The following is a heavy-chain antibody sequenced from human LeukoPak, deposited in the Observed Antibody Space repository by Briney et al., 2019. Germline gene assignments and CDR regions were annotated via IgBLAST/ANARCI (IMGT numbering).Heavy chain of an antibody. J-gene: IGHJ4*02. CDR3: ARDRAHYDILTGYYRGQYFDY. Sequence: GGSLRLSCAASGFTFSSYAMSWVRQAPGKGLEWVSAISGSGVSTYYADSVKGRFTISRDNSKNTLYLQMNSLRAEDTAVYYCARDRAHYDILTGYYRGQYFDYWGQGTLVTVSS. CDR2: ISGSGVST. V-gene: IGHV3-23*01. CDR1: GFTFSSYA. D-gene: IGHD3-9*01.